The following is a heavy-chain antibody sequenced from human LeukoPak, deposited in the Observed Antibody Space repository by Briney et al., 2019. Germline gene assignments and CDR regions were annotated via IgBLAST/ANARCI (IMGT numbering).Heavy chain of an antibody. V-gene: IGHV1-69*04. CDR3: AAEYCSGGSCYDGFDP. Sequence: SVKVSCKASGDTFSSYAISWVRQAPGQGLEWMGRIIPILGIANYAQKFQGRVTITADKSTSTAYMELSSLRSEDTAVYYCAAEYCSGGSCYDGFDPWGQGTLVTVSS. J-gene: IGHJ5*02. D-gene: IGHD2-15*01. CDR1: GDTFSSYA. CDR2: IIPILGIA.